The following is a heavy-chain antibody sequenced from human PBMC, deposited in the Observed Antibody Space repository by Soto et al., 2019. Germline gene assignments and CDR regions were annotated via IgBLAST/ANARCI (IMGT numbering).Heavy chain of an antibody. V-gene: IGHV1-18*01. CDR2: ISDYNGNT. J-gene: IGHJ4*02. CDR1: GYNYPSYG. Sequence: GASVPGASPASGYNYPSYGIILGRQAPGQGLEWMGWISDYNGNTNYAQKLQGRVTMTTDTSTSTAYMELRSLRSDDTAVYYCARDTSGTLDYYGQGTLVTVSS. CDR3: ARDTSGTLDY. D-gene: IGHD1-1*01.